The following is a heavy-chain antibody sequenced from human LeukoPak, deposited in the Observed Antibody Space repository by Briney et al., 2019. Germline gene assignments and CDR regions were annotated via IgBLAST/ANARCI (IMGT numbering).Heavy chain of an antibody. CDR3: AKGLERWLQSPFDS. J-gene: IGHJ4*02. Sequence: GGSLRLSCAASGFTVITYYMTWVRRAPGKGLEWVSPISGSGGSTSYADSVKGRFTISRDNSKNTLSLQMDSLRAEDTAVYFCAKGLERWLQSPFDSWGQGTLVTVSS. D-gene: IGHD5-24*01. V-gene: IGHV3-23*01. CDR1: GFTVITYY. CDR2: ISGSGGST.